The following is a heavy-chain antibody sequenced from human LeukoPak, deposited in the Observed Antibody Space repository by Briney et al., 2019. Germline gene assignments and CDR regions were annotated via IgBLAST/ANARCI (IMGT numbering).Heavy chain of an antibody. Sequence: ASVKVSCKASGYTFTGYYMHWVRQAPGQGLEWMGWINPNSGGTNYAQKFQGRVTMTRDTSISTAYMELSRLRSDDTAVYYCARPDYGDYVPGVWGQGTLVTVSS. CDR3: ARPDYGDYVPGV. CDR2: INPNSGGT. V-gene: IGHV1-2*02. D-gene: IGHD4-17*01. CDR1: GYTFTGYY. J-gene: IGHJ4*02.